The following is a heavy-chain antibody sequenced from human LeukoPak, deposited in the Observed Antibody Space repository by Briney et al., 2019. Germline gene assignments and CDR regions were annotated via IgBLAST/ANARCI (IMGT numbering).Heavy chain of an antibody. D-gene: IGHD6-19*01. V-gene: IGHV1-18*04. J-gene: IGHJ3*01. CDR3: ARSGKSVANAFDV. CDR2: ISAKNGDT. Sequence: ASVKVSCKHSHYTFDNHPMSLVRQAPGQGLEWMGWISAKNGDTNYAQKVQGRITLTTDIRTNTAYMELRSLGSDDTAVYYCARSGKSVANAFDVWGQGTMVTVSS. CDR1: HYTFDNHP.